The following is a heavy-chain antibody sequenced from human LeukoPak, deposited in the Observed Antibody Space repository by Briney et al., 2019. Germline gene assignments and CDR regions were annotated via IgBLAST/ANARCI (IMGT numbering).Heavy chain of an antibody. CDR2: ISSNGGST. D-gene: IGHD3-22*01. J-gene: IGHJ4*02. CDR3: AREQTYYYDSSGYYEDY. Sequence: GGSLRLSCAASGFTFNSYAMHWVRQAPGKGLEYVSAISSNGGSTYYANSVKGRFTISRDNSKNTLYLQMGSLRAEDMAVYYCAREQTYYYDSSGYYEDYWGQGTLVTVSS. CDR1: GFTFNSYA. V-gene: IGHV3-64*01.